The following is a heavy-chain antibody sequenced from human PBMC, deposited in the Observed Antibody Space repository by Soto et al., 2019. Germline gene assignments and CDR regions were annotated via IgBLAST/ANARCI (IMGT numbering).Heavy chain of an antibody. CDR3: ARAMEMATTILDY. D-gene: IGHD1-1*01. Sequence: GGSLRLSCAASGFTSSNYAMNWVRQAPGKGLEWVSSISGSGANTYYADSVKGRFTMSRDNSKNTLYLQMNSLRAEDTAVYYCARAMEMATTILDYWGQGTLVTVSS. V-gene: IGHV3-23*01. J-gene: IGHJ4*02. CDR1: GFTSSNYA. CDR2: ISGSGANT.